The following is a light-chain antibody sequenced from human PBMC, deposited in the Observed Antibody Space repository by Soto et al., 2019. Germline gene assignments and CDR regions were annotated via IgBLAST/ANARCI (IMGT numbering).Light chain of an antibody. V-gene: IGKV1-33*01. CDR1: QDISNY. CDR2: DAS. CDR3: QQYDNLPLFT. Sequence: DIQMTQSPSSLSASVGDRVTITCQASQDISNYLNWYQQKPGKAPKLLIYDASNLETGVPSMFSGRGSGTDFTFTISSLQPEDIATYYCQQYDNLPLFTFGPGTKVDIK. J-gene: IGKJ3*01.